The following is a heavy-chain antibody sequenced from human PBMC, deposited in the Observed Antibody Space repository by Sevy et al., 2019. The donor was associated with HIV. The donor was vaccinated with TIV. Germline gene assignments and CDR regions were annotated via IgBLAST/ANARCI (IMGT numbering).Heavy chain of an antibody. D-gene: IGHD3-3*01. Sequence: SETLSLTCSVSGGSISSHYWSWIRQTAGEGLEWIGRIDTSGGTNYNPSLKTRVTMSIDTSKNQFSLRLRSVTAADTAVYYCARYNFWSGHYDYFDYWGPGALVTVSS. J-gene: IGHJ4*02. CDR1: GGSISSHY. CDR2: IDTSGGT. V-gene: IGHV4-4*07. CDR3: ARYNFWSGHYDYFDY.